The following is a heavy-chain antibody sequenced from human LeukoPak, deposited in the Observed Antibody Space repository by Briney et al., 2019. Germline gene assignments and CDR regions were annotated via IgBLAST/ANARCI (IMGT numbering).Heavy chain of an antibody. CDR1: GFTFSSYY. J-gene: IGHJ4*02. CDR2: INGDGNST. V-gene: IGHV3-74*03. CDR3: VRDREFDY. Sequence: GGSLRLSCAASGFTFSSYYMQWVRQAPGKGLVWVSRINGDGNSTTYADSVKGRFTTSRDNAKNTLYMQMNSLRAEDTAVYYCVRDREFDYWGQGTLVTVSS.